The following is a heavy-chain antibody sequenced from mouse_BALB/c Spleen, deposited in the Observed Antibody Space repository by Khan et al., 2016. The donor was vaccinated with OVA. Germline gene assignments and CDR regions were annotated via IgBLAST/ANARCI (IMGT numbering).Heavy chain of an antibody. CDR1: GYSITSDYA. CDR3: ARVYGGDFDY. V-gene: IGHV3-2*02. D-gene: IGHD1-1*01. CDR2: ISYSGNT. J-gene: IGHJ2*02. Sequence: EVQLVESGPGLVKPSQSLSLTCTVTGYSITSDYAWNWIRQFPGNKLEWMGFISYSGNTKYNPSLNSRFSITRDTCKNQFFLQLNSVTTEDTATYYCARVYGGDFDYWGQGTSLTVSS.